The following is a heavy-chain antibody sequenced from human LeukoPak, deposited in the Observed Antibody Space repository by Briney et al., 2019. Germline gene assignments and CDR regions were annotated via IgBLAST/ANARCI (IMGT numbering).Heavy chain of an antibody. CDR2: IYHSGGT. D-gene: IGHD5-12*01. CDR3: ARHWAGGGYDHGFDC. CDR1: GGSIKGYH. V-gene: IGHV4-39*01. J-gene: IGHJ4*02. Sequence: SETLSLTCTVSGGSIKGYHWSWIRQPPGKGLEYIGSIYHSGGTYYNPSLKSRVTISADTSENQFSLKLSSVTATDTAVYFCARHWAGGGYDHGFDCWGQGTLVTVFS.